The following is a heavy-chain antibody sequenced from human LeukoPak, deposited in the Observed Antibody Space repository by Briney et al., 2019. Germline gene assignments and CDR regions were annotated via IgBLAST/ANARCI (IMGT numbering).Heavy chain of an antibody. Sequence: QTGGSLRLSCAASGFTFSSYAMSWVRQAPGKGLEWVSTISDSGGSTYYADSVKGRFTLSRDNSKNTLYLQMKSLRAEDTAVYYCAKHNTHSSSWSDYWGQGTLVTVSS. CDR3: AKHNTHSSSWSDY. J-gene: IGHJ4*02. CDR1: GFTFSSYA. CDR2: ISDSGGST. D-gene: IGHD6-13*01. V-gene: IGHV3-23*01.